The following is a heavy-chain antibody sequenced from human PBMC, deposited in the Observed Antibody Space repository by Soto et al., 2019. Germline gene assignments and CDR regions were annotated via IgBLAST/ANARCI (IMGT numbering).Heavy chain of an antibody. CDR1: GFTFSSYA. J-gene: IGHJ4*02. CDR3: AKADVGYTYCSGGSCYDLRDY. V-gene: IGHV3-23*01. CDR2: ISGSGGST. Sequence: GGSLRLSCAASGFTFSSYAMSWVRQAPGKGLEWVSAISGSGGSTYYADSVKGRFTISRDNSKNTLYLQMNSLRAEDTAVYYCAKADVGYTYCSGGSCYDLRDYWGQGTLVTVSS. D-gene: IGHD2-15*01.